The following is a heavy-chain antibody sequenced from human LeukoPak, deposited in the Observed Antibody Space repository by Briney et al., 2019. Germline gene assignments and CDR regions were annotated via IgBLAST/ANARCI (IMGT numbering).Heavy chain of an antibody. CDR2: INHSGST. V-gene: IGHV4-34*01. CDR1: GGSFSGYY. Sequence: SETLSLTCAVYGGSFSGYYWNWIRQPPGKGLEWIGEINHSGSTNYNPSLKSRVTISVDTSKNQFSLKLSSVTAADTAVYYCARKRTYYFDYWGQGTLVTVSS. CDR3: ARKRTYYFDY. D-gene: IGHD6-25*01. J-gene: IGHJ4*02.